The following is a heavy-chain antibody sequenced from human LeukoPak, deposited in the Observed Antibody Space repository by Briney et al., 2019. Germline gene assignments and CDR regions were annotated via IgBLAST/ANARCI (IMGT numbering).Heavy chain of an antibody. CDR3: ARGGDSSGYYWAHFDH. D-gene: IGHD3-22*01. CDR1: GDSVSSNSAA. CDR2: TYYRSKWYN. Sequence: SQTLSLTCAISGDSVSSNSAAWNWIRQSPSRGLEWLGRTYYRSKWYNDYAVSVKSRITINPGTSKNQFSLQLNSVTPEDTAVYYCARGGDSSGYYWAHFDHWGQGTLVTVSS. J-gene: IGHJ4*02. V-gene: IGHV6-1*01.